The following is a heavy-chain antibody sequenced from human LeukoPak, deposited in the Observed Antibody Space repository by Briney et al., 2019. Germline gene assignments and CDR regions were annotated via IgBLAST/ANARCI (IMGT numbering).Heavy chain of an antibody. CDR1: GFTFSGYA. V-gene: IGHV3-23*01. Sequence: GGSLRLSCAASGFTFSGYAMSWVRQAPGKGLEWVSTISGGSSGSTYHADSLKGRFTISRDSSKNTLLLQMNSLRAEDTAVYYCAKAASRFWDCTGGSCSGYFFDYWGQGTLVTVSS. CDR3: AKAASRFWDCTGGSCSGYFFDY. J-gene: IGHJ4*02. CDR2: ISGGSSGST. D-gene: IGHD2-15*01.